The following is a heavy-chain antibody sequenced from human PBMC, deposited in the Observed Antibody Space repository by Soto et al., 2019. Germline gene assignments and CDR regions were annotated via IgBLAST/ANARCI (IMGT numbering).Heavy chain of an antibody. CDR3: VGMVDYSVHRTWFDP. J-gene: IGHJ5*02. Sequence: GGSLRLSCAASGLVVSDNHMAWVRQAPGKGLEWISNIYTDGSTFHADSVKGRYITSRDSSKNILHLQMNSLRDEDTALYYCVGMVDYSVHRTWFDPWGQGTRVTVSS. CDR1: GLVVSDNH. V-gene: IGHV3-66*01. CDR2: IYTDGST. D-gene: IGHD4-4*01.